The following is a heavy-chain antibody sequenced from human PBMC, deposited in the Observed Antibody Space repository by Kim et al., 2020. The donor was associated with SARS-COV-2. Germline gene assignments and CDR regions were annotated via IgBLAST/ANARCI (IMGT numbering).Heavy chain of an antibody. CDR3: ATRSGWFGELLHYYYYGMDV. D-gene: IGHD3-10*01. V-gene: IGHV1-69*13. CDR1: GGTFSSYA. Sequence: SVKVSCKASGGTFSSYAISWVRQAPGQGLEWMGGIIPIFGTANYAQKFQGRVTITADESTSTAYMELSSLRSEDTAVYYCATRSGWFGELLHYYYYGMDVWGQGTTVTVSS. J-gene: IGHJ6*02. CDR2: IIPIFGTA.